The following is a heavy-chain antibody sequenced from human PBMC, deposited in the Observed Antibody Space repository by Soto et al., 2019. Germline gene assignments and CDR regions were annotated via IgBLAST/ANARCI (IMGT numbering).Heavy chain of an antibody. D-gene: IGHD3-3*01. V-gene: IGHV3-23*01. CDR3: AKDPMILRFLVGPDY. Sequence: GSLILSCAASGFTFSSYSMSWVRQAPGKGLEWVSAISGSGGSTYYADSVKGRFTISRDNSKNTLYLQMNSLRAEDTAVYYCAKDPMILRFLVGPDYWGQGTLVTVSS. CDR1: GFTFSSYS. CDR2: ISGSGGST. J-gene: IGHJ4*02.